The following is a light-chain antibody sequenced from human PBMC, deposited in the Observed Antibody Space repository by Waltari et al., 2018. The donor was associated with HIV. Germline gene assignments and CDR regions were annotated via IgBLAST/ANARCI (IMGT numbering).Light chain of an antibody. J-gene: IGLJ2*01. Sequence: QSVLTQPPSVSAAPGQKVTISCSGNNSNIGNNYVSWYQHLPGTAPKLLIYENNKRPSGIPDRFSGSKSGTSATLGITGLQTGDEADYHCGTWDNNLTTVIFGGGTKLTVL. CDR3: GTWDNNLTTVI. CDR2: ENN. V-gene: IGLV1-51*01. CDR1: NSNIGNNY.